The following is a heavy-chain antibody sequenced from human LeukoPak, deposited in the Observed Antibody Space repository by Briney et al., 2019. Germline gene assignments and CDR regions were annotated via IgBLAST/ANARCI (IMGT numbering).Heavy chain of an antibody. J-gene: IGHJ4*02. D-gene: IGHD6-13*01. CDR3: ARAYSSSWYDY. Sequence: GGSLRLSCAASGFTFSNYAMSWVRQAPGKGLEWVSAITRGDSTYYADSVKGRFTISRDNSKNTLYLQMNSLRAEDTAVYHCARAYSSSWYDYWGQGTLVTVSS. CDR2: ITRGDST. V-gene: IGHV3-23*01. CDR1: GFTFSNYA.